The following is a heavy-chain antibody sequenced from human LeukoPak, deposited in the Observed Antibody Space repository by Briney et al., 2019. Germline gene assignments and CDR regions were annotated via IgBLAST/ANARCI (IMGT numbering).Heavy chain of an antibody. D-gene: IGHD3-16*01. CDR2: IKPDGSER. CDR3: ARDWGAYHYFFDY. V-gene: IGHV3-7*01. J-gene: IGHJ4*02. Sequence: GGSLRLSCEASGFSMSVYWMSWVRQAPGKGLEWVGNIKPDGSERNYVDSVKGRFTISRDNAKKSLYLQMSSLRAEDTAVYYCARDWGAYHYFFDYWGQGTLVNVSS. CDR1: GFSMSVYW.